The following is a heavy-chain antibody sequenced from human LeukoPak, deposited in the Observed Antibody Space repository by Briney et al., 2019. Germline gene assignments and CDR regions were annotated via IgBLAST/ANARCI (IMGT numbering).Heavy chain of an antibody. CDR1: GFTFSGYS. CDR3: ASSLQLWNLDY. J-gene: IGHJ4*02. V-gene: IGHV3-21*01. D-gene: IGHD5-18*01. Sequence: GGSLRLSCAASGFTFSGYSMNWVRQAPGKGLEWVSSISSSSSYIYYADSVKGRFTISRDNAKNSLYLQMNSLRAEDTAVYYCASSLQLWNLDYWGQGTLVTVSS. CDR2: ISSSSSYI.